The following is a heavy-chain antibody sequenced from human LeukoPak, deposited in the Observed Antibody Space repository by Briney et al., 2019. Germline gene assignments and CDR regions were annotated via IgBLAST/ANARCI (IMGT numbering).Heavy chain of an antibody. CDR3: ARDLLEGERYFDY. CDR1: GFTFSSYS. J-gene: IGHJ4*02. V-gene: IGHV3-21*01. Sequence: GGSLRLSCAASGFTFSSYSMNWVRQAPGKGLEWVSSISSSSSYIYYADSVKGRFTISRDNAKNSLYLQMNSLRAEDTVVYYCARDLLEGERYFDYWGQGTLVTVSS. D-gene: IGHD3-16*01. CDR2: ISSSSSYI.